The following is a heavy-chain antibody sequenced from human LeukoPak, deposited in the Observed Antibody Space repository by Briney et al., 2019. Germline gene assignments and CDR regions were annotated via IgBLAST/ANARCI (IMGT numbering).Heavy chain of an antibody. Sequence: ASVKVSCKASGYTFTSYDINWVRQATGQGLEWMGWMNPNSGNTGYAQKFQGRVTMTRDTSISTAYMELSRLRSDDTAVYYCARDKRWFGGQPDAFDIWGQGTMVTVSS. J-gene: IGHJ3*02. V-gene: IGHV1-8*01. CDR2: MNPNSGNT. CDR3: ARDKRWFGGQPDAFDI. D-gene: IGHD3-10*01. CDR1: GYTFTSYD.